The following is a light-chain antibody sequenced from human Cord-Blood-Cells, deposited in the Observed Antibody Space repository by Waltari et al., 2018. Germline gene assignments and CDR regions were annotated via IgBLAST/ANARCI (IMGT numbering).Light chain of an antibody. CDR2: DVS. CDR3: SSYTSSSTLV. Sequence: QSALTQPASVSGSPGQSITISCTGTSSDVGGYNYVSLYQQHPGKAPKPISYDVSNRPSGVSNRSSGSKSGNTASLTISGLQAEDEADYYGSSYTSSSTLVFGGGTKLTVL. J-gene: IGLJ2*01. CDR1: SSDVGGYNY. V-gene: IGLV2-14*01.